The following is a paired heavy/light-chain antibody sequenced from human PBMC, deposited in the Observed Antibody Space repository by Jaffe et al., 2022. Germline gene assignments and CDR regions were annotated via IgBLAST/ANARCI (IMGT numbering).Heavy chain of an antibody. CDR2: ISSSGSTI. Sequence: EVQLVESGGGLVQPGGSLRLSCAVSGFTLSSYEMNWVRQAPGKGLEWVAHISSSGSTIYYVDSVKGRFTISRDNAKNSLYLQMNSLRAEDTAVYYCARAPAHTVGYFDCWGQGTLVTVSS. V-gene: IGHV3-48*03. D-gene: IGHD4-17*01. J-gene: IGHJ4*02. CDR1: GFTLSSYE. CDR3: ARAPAHTVGYFDC.
Light chain of an antibody. CDR1: QSINIW. Sequence: DIQMTQSPSTLSASVGDRVTITCRASQSINIWLAWYQQKPGKAPRLLIYKASSLESGVPSRFSGSGSGTEFTLTISSLQPDDFATYYCQRYNGYSPWAFGPGTKVEIK. V-gene: IGKV1-5*03. CDR2: KAS. J-gene: IGKJ1*01. CDR3: QRYNGYSPWA.